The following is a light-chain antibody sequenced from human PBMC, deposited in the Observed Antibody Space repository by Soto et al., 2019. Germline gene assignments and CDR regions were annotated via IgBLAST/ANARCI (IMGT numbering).Light chain of an antibody. Sequence: QSVLTQPPSASGSPGQSVTISCTGTSSDVGSYKFVSWYQQHPGKAPKLMMYEVSKRPSGVPDRFSGSKSGNTASLTVSGLQAEDEADYFCSPYAGNYNLVFGGGTKVTVL. CDR1: SSDVGSYKF. V-gene: IGLV2-8*01. J-gene: IGLJ2*01. CDR3: SPYAGNYNLV. CDR2: EVS.